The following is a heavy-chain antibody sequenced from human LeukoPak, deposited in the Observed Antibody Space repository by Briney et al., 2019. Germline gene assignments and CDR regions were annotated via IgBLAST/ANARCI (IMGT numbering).Heavy chain of an antibody. V-gene: IGHV3-7*01. J-gene: IGHJ4*02. D-gene: IGHD3-22*01. CDR1: GFTFSTHS. CDR2: IKQDGSEK. Sequence: PGGSLRLSCAASGFTFSTHSMSWVRQAPGKGLEWVANIKQDGSEKYYADSVKGRFTISRDNAEDSLYLQMNSLRVEDTAVYYCAGESDSSGYFNVYWGQGTLVTVSS. CDR3: AGESDSSGYFNVY.